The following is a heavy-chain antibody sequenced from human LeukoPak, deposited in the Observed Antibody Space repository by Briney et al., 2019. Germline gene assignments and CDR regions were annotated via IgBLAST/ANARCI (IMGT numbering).Heavy chain of an antibody. CDR2: INPDGTTT. J-gene: IGHJ3*02. CDR1: GFTFSTYW. V-gene: IGHV3-74*01. Sequence: GGSLRLSCAASGFTFSTYWMHWVRQAPGKGLVWVSRINPDGTTTSYADSVKGRFTISRDNAKDTVYLQMNSLRAEDTAVYYCARAGKDAFDIWGQGTMVTVSS. CDR3: ARAGKDAFDI.